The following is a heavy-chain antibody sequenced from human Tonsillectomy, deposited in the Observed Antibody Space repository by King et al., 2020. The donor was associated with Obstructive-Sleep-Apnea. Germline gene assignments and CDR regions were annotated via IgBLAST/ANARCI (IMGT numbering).Heavy chain of an antibody. D-gene: IGHD3-9*01. Sequence: VQLVESGGGVVQPGRSLRLSCAASGFTFSSYAMHWVRQAPGKGLEWVAVISYDGSNKYYADSVKGRFTISRDNSKNTLYLQMNSLRAEDTAVYYCASAYYFDWLFGPDYWGQGTLVTVSS. V-gene: IGHV3-30*04. CDR1: GFTFSSYA. CDR3: ASAYYFDWLFGPDY. J-gene: IGHJ4*02. CDR2: ISYDGSNK.